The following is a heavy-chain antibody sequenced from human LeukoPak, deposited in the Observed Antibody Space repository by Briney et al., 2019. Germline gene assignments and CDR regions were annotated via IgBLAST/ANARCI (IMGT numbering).Heavy chain of an antibody. CDR1: GGSISSNNW. J-gene: IGHJ6*03. Sequence: PSETLSLTCAVSGGSISSNNWWIWVRQPPGKGLEWIGEIYHSGSTNYNPSLKSRVTISVDTSKNQFSLKLSSVTAADTAVYYCARHHFGRGSGWYSHYYYYMDVWGKGTTVTVSS. CDR3: ARHHFGRGSGWYSHYYYYMDV. V-gene: IGHV4-4*02. D-gene: IGHD6-19*01. CDR2: IYHSGST.